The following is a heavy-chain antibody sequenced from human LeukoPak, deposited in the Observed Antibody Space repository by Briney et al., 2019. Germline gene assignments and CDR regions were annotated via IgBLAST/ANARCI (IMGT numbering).Heavy chain of an antibody. CDR3: ARDSGSGSYPGN. CDR1: GYTFTSYG. V-gene: IGHV1-18*01. CDR2: ISAYNGNT. Sequence: ASVKVSCKASGYTFTSYGISWVRQAPGQGLEWMGWISAYNGNTNYAQRLQGRATMTTDTSTSTAYMELRSLRSDDTAVYYCARDSGSGSYPGNWGQGTLVTVSS. J-gene: IGHJ4*02. D-gene: IGHD1-26*01.